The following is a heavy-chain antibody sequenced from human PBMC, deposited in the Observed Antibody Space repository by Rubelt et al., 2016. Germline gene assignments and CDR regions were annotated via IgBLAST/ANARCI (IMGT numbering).Heavy chain of an antibody. CDR2: IKQDGSEI. CDR3: ARLSTGRGEYYFDY. V-gene: IGHV3-7*01. Sequence: EVQLVESGGGLVQPGGSLRLSCAASGLSLSSQWVNWVRQAPGKGLEWVANIKQDGSEIYFADSVMGRFTISRDNAMNSAYLQMSSLRAEDTAVYYCARLSTGRGEYYFDYWGQGTLVTVSS. J-gene: IGHJ4*02. D-gene: IGHD3-16*01. CDR1: GLSLSSQW.